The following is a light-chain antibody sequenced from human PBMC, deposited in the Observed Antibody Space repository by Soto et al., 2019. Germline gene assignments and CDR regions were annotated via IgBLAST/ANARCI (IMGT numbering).Light chain of an antibody. V-gene: IGLV2-14*01. Sequence: QSALTQPASVSGSPGQTITISCTSTSSDVGGDNHVSWYQHPPGRAPKLIIFGVSDRPSGVSHRFSGSKSGNTASLTLSGLQAEDEADYYCCSYTGLSSVVFGGGTKLTVL. CDR1: SSDVGGDNH. J-gene: IGLJ2*01. CDR2: GVS. CDR3: CSYTGLSSVV.